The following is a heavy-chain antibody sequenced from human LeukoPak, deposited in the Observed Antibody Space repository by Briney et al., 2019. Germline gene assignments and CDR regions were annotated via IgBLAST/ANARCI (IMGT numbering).Heavy chain of an antibody. J-gene: IGHJ5*02. V-gene: IGHV4-39*01. CDR2: FFYSGST. Sequence: PSETLSLTCTVSGGSISGSTYYWGWIRQPPGKGLEWLGSFFYSGSTYYNPSLKSRVTISVDTSKNQFSLKLSSVTAADTAVFYCARQRSGWFDWFDPWGQGTLVTVSS. CDR3: ARQRSGWFDWFDP. CDR1: GGSISGSTYY. D-gene: IGHD6-19*01.